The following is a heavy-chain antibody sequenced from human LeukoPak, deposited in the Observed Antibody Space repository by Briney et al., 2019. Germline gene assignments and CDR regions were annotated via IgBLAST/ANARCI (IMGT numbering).Heavy chain of an antibody. CDR2: LYTSGST. Sequence: ASETLSLTCTVSGGSISSDSWTWIRQPAGKGLEWIGRLYTSGSTNRGSIKHNPSLKSRVAMSVDTSKNQFSLKLSSVTAADTAVYYCARAGGGYCSSTSCSADWFDPWGQGILVTVSS. D-gene: IGHD2-2*01. CDR3: ARAGGGYCSSTSCSADWFDP. J-gene: IGHJ5*02. V-gene: IGHV4-4*07. CDR1: GGSISSDS.